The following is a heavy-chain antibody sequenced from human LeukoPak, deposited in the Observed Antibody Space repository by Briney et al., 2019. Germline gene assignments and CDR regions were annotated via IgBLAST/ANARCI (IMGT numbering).Heavy chain of an antibody. J-gene: IGHJ4*02. V-gene: IGHV3-30*02. CDR3: AKDRAKGRGYSYGYNDY. CDR2: IRHDGSNK. Sequence: PGGSLTLSCAASGFTFSSYGMHWVRQAPGKGLEWVALIRHDGSNKYYADSVKGRFTISRDNSKNTLYLQMNSLRAEDTAVYYCAKDRAKGRGYSYGYNDYWGQGTLVTVSS. CDR1: GFTFSSYG. D-gene: IGHD5-18*01.